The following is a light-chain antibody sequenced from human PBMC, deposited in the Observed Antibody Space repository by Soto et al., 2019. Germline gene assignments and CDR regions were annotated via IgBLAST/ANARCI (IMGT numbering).Light chain of an antibody. CDR2: GAS. J-gene: IGKJ1*01. Sequence: EILLTQSPATLSLSPGERATLSCRASHSVSSYLAWYQQKPGQAPRLLIYGASTRATGIPARFSGSGSGTEFTLTISSLQSEDFAVYYCQQYNNWPRTFGQGTKVDIK. CDR3: QQYNNWPRT. V-gene: IGKV3-15*01. CDR1: HSVSSY.